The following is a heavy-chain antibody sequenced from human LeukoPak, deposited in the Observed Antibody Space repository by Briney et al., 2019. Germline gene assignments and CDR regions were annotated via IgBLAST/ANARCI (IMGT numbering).Heavy chain of an antibody. CDR1: GYTFTGYY. D-gene: IGHD2-2*01. CDR3: ARDQGYCSSTSCYATIYYYYGMDV. V-gene: IGHV1-2*02. CDR2: INPNSGGT. J-gene: IGHJ6*02. Sequence: ASVKVSCKASGYTFTGYYMHWVRQPPGQGLEWMGWINPNSGGTNYAQKFQGRVTMTRDTSISTAYMELSRLRSDDTAVCYCARDQGYCSSTSCYATIYYYYGMDVWGQGTTVTVSS.